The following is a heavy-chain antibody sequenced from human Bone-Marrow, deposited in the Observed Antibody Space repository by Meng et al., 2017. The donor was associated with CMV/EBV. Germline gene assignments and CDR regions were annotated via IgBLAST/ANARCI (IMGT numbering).Heavy chain of an antibody. CDR2: IKEDGSDK. CDR1: GFTFSSYE. CDR3: ARDRAANSFDP. V-gene: IGHV3-7*01. Sequence: GESLKISCAASGFTFSSYEMNWVRQAPGKGLEWVANIKEDGSDKYYVDSVKGRFTISRDNAKNSLYLQMNSLRAEDTAVYYCARDRAANSFDPWGQGTLVTVSS. D-gene: IGHD6-25*01. J-gene: IGHJ5*02.